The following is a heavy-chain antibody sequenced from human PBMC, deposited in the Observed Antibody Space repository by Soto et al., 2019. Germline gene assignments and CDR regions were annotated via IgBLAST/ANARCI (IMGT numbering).Heavy chain of an antibody. V-gene: IGHV4-39*01. D-gene: IGHD3-3*01. CDR3: ARHGTSIITIFGVVTAFDY. CDR2: IYYSGST. Sequence: SETLSLTCTVSGGSISSSSYYWGWIRQPPGKGLEWIGSIYYSGSTYYNPSLKSRVTISVDTSKNQFSLKLSSVTAADTAVYYCARHGTSIITIFGVVTAFDYWGQGTLVTVSS. J-gene: IGHJ4*02. CDR1: GGSISSSSYY.